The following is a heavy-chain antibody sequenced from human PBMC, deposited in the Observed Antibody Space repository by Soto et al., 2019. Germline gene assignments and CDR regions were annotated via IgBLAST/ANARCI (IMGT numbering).Heavy chain of an antibody. CDR1: GFTFSSYG. Sequence: PGGSLRLSCAASGFTFSSYGMHWVRQAPGKGLEWVAVISYDGSNKYYADSVKGRFTISRDNSKNTLYLQMNSLRAEDTAVYYCAKDEYYYGKDVWGQGTTVTVSS. J-gene: IGHJ6*02. V-gene: IGHV3-30*18. CDR2: ISYDGSNK. CDR3: AKDEYYYGKDV.